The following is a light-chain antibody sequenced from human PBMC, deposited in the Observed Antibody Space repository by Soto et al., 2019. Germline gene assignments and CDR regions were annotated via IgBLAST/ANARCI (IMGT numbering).Light chain of an antibody. J-gene: IGKJ4*01. CDR2: GAS. CDR1: PSVSSSF. CDR3: QQYGSSPVT. V-gene: IGKV3-20*01. Sequence: EIGLPQSPGTLSLSPGERATLSCRASPSVSSSFLAWYQQKPGQAPRLLIYGASSRATGIPDRFSGSGSGTDFTLTISRLEPEDFAVYYCQQYGSSPVTFGGGTKVEIK.